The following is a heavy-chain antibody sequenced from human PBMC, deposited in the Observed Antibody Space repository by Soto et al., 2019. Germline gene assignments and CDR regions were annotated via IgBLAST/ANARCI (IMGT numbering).Heavy chain of an antibody. CDR2: IDHSGST. J-gene: IGHJ4*02. CDR1: GGSISSGGYS. V-gene: IGHV4-30-2*01. CDR3: ASGMTTVTTFDY. D-gene: IGHD4-4*01. Sequence: QLQLQESGSGLVKPSQTLSLTCAVSGGSISSGGYSCSWIRQPPGKGLEWIGYIDHSGSTYYNPALKSRVPLSVDSSKNQFSLKLSSVPAADTAVYYCASGMTTVTTFDYWGQGTLVTVSS.